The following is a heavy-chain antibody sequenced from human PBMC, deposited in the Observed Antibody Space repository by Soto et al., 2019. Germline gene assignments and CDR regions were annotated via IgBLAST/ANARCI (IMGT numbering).Heavy chain of an antibody. CDR3: ARNGERDLGLNYYFYYGMDV. V-gene: IGHV1-18*01. J-gene: IGHJ6*02. Sequence: QMQLVQSGAEVKKPGASVTVSCKASDYIFTTYGISWVRQAPGQGLECMGWVSPYSNITNYAQKLQCRVTMTTETSTSTVYMELRSLRSDDTAMYYCARNGERDLGLNYYFYYGMDVWGQGTSVTVSS. D-gene: IGHD3-10*01. CDR2: VSPYSNIT. CDR1: DYIFTTYG.